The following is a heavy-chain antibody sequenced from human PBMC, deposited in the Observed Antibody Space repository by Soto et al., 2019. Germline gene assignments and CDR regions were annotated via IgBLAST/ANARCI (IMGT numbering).Heavy chain of an antibody. CDR3: AREMHDSSGYLNWFDP. Sequence: SVKVSCKASGGTFSSYAISWVRQAPGQGLEWMGGIIPIFGTANYAQKFQGRVTITADESTSTAYMELSSLRSEDTAVYYCAREMHDSSGYLNWFDPWGQGTLVTVSS. V-gene: IGHV1-69*13. CDR1: GGTFSSYA. D-gene: IGHD3-22*01. CDR2: IIPIFGTA. J-gene: IGHJ5*02.